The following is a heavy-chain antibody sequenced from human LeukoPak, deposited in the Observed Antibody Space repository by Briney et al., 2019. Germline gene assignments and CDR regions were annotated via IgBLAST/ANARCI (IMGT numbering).Heavy chain of an antibody. Sequence: SETLSLTCTVSGGSMSSGSYYWRWIRQPAGRGLEWIERSYNSGSTNYNPSLKSRVTISVDTSKNQFSLKLSSVTAADTAMYYCARDPGGAVFDIWGQGTMVTVSS. CDR2: SYNSGST. V-gene: IGHV4-61*02. CDR1: GGSMSSGSYY. D-gene: IGHD1-26*01. J-gene: IGHJ3*02. CDR3: ARDPGGAVFDI.